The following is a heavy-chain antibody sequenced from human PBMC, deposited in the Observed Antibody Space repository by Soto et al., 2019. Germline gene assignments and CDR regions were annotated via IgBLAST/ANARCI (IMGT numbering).Heavy chain of an antibody. J-gene: IGHJ4*02. CDR3: AREMYTIRGSPFDY. Sequence: VQLVQSGAEAKKPGSSVKVSCKTSGGTFSSYAISWVRQAPGQGLEWMGGIVPLFRTTNYAQKFQGRVTITADTSTYTVYMELSGLRSGDTAVYYCAREMYTIRGSPFDYWGQRTLVTVSS. CDR1: GGTFSSYA. V-gene: IGHV1-69*06. CDR2: IVPLFRTT. D-gene: IGHD3-16*01.